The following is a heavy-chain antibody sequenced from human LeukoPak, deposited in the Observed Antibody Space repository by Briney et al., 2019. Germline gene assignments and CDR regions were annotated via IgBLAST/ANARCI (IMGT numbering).Heavy chain of an antibody. CDR1: GFTFSSYS. CDR2: ISSSSSYI. CDR3: ATGVLGYCSSTSCPPGGDY. J-gene: IGHJ4*02. Sequence: GGSLRLSCAASGFTFSSYSMNWVRQAPGKGLEWVSSISSSSSYIYYADSVKGRFTISRDNAKNSLYLQMNSLRAEDTAVYYCATGVLGYCSSTSCPPGGDYWGQGTLVTVSS. D-gene: IGHD2-2*01. V-gene: IGHV3-21*01.